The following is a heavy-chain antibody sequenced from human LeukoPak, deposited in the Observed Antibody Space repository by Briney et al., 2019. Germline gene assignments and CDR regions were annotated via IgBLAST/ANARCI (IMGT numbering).Heavy chain of an antibody. CDR1: GGSINNYY. CDR2: VWYSGTT. J-gene: IGHJ5*02. Sequence: SETLSLTCTVSGGSINNYYWYWMRQPPGKGLEWIGYVWYSGTTKYNPSLKSRVTISVDTSKNQFSLKLNYVTAVDTAVYYCAKGGPEASAGLTWFDPWGQGTRVTVSS. CDR3: AKGGPEASAGLTWFDP. D-gene: IGHD1-14*01. V-gene: IGHV4-59*01.